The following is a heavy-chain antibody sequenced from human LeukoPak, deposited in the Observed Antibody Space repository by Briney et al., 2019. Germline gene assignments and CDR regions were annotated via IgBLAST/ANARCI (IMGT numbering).Heavy chain of an antibody. CDR3: ARDNAVPAAGQDY. CDR2: IKHDGSGL. D-gene: IGHD6-13*01. Sequence: GGSLRLSCAAPGFPFSNYWMSWVRQAPGKGLEWVANIKHDGSGLYYADSVKGRFTISKDNARNSLYLHMDRLRVEDTAVYFCARDNAVPAAGQDYWGQGTLVTVSS. J-gene: IGHJ4*02. CDR1: GFPFSNYW. V-gene: IGHV3-7*01.